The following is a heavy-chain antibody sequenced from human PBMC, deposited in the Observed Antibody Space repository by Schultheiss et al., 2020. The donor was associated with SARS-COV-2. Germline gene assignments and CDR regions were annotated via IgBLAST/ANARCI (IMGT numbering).Heavy chain of an antibody. D-gene: IGHD5-12*01. CDR3: ARGGYSGYDSWFDP. Sequence: SETLSLTCTVSGASISSYYWSWIRQPPGKGLEWIGYIYYSGSTNYNPSLKSRVTISVDTSKNQFSLKLSSVTAADTAVYYCARGGYSGYDSWFDPWGQGTLVTVSS. CDR1: GASISSYY. J-gene: IGHJ5*02. CDR2: IYYSGST. V-gene: IGHV4-59*01.